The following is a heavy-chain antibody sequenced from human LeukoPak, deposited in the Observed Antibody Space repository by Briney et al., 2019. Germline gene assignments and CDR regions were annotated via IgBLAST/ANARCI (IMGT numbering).Heavy chain of an antibody. CDR3: ARGYTFDY. CDR1: GFTFRNYV. Sequence: AGGSLRLSCAASGFTFRNYVIHWVRQAPGKGLEWVSVIYSGGSTYYADSVKGRFTISRDNSKNTLYLQMNSLRAEDTAVYYCARGYTFDYWGQGTLVTVSS. D-gene: IGHD1-14*01. V-gene: IGHV3-53*01. J-gene: IGHJ4*02. CDR2: IYSGGST.